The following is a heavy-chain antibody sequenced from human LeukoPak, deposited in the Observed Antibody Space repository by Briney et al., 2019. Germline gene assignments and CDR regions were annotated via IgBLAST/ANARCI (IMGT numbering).Heavy chain of an antibody. J-gene: IGHJ6*02. D-gene: IGHD2-15*01. CDR2: IYSGGNI. CDR3: AKVGSPPYGMDV. V-gene: IGHV3-53*01. CDR1: GFTVSSTY. Sequence: GGSLRLSCAASGFTVSSTYMSWVRQAPGKGLEWVSVIYSGGNIYYIDSVKGRFTISRDTSKNTLYLQMNSLRAEDTAVYYCAKVGSPPYGMDVWGQGTTVTVSS.